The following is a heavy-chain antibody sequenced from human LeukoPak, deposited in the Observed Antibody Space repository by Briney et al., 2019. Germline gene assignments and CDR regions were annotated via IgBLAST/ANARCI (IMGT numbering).Heavy chain of an antibody. CDR3: GRWLYSSGWAIDY. CDR2: ISSSSNYI. V-gene: IGHV3-21*01. Sequence: GGSLRLSCAASGLTFSSYNMNWVRQAPGKGLEWVSFISSSSNYIYYTDSVKGRFTISRDNAKNSLYLQMDSLRVEDTAVYYCGRWLYSSGWAIDYWGQGTLVTVSS. CDR1: GLTFSSYN. D-gene: IGHD6-19*01. J-gene: IGHJ4*02.